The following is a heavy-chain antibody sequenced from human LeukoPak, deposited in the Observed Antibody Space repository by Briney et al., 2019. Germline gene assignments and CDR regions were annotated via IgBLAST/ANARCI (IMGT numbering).Heavy chain of an antibody. V-gene: IGHV1-69*04. CDR2: IIPIFGIA. Sequence: SVKVSCKASGGTFSSYAISWVRQAPGQGLEWMGRIIPIFGIANYAQKFQGRVTITADKSTSTAYMELSSLRSGDTAVYYCASPGGYSYGRDGFDYWGQGTLVTVSS. CDR1: GGTFSSYA. J-gene: IGHJ4*02. D-gene: IGHD5-18*01. CDR3: ASPGGYSYGRDGFDY.